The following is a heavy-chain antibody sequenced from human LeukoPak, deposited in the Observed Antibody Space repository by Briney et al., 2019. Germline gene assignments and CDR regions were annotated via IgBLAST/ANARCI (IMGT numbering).Heavy chain of an antibody. CDR3: ARGRGGYPPTGFDY. CDR2: IYSGGST. D-gene: IGHD5-12*01. Sequence: GGSLRLSCAASGFTVSSNYMSWVRQAPGKGLEWVSVIYSGGSTYYADSVKGRFTISRDNSKNTLYLQMNSLRAEDTAVYYCARGRGGYPPTGFDYWGQGTLVTVS. CDR1: GFTVSSNY. V-gene: IGHV3-53*01. J-gene: IGHJ4*02.